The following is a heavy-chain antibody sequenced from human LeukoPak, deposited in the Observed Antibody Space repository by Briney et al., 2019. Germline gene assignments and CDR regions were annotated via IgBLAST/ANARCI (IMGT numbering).Heavy chain of an antibody. J-gene: IGHJ4*02. Sequence: GGSLRLSCTASGFSFDDYAMHWVRHAPGKGLEWVSGISWNSGSIGYADSVKGRFTISRDNAKNSLYLQMNSLRAEDTALYYCAKDQLSYSSGWCDYWGQGTLVTVSS. V-gene: IGHV3-9*01. D-gene: IGHD6-19*01. CDR2: ISWNSGSI. CDR1: GFSFDDYA. CDR3: AKDQLSYSSGWCDY.